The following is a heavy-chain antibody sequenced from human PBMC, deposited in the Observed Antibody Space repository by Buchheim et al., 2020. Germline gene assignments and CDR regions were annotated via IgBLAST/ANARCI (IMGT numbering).Heavy chain of an antibody. CDR2: ISYDGSNK. V-gene: IGHV3-30*18. J-gene: IGHJ4*02. CDR1: GFTFSSYG. Sequence: QVQLVESGGGVVQPGRSLRLSCAASGFTFSSYGMHWVRQAPGKGLEWVAVISYDGSNKYYADSVKGRFTISRDNSKNTLYLQMNSLRAEDTAVYYCAKVDSSGWYLLYYFDYWCQGTL. D-gene: IGHD6-19*01. CDR3: AKVDSSGWYLLYYFDY.